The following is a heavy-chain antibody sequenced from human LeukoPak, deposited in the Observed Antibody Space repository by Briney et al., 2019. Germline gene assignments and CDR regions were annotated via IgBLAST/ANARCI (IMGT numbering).Heavy chain of an antibody. Sequence: PSETLSLTCTVSGGSISRSHWSWIRQPPGKGLEWIGYISYSGSTNYNPSLRSRVTISKDTFKNQFSLKLSSVTAADTAVYYCARLCSSTSCYVSFDIWGQGTMVTVSS. CDR2: ISYSGST. D-gene: IGHD2-2*01. CDR1: GGSISRSH. V-gene: IGHV4-59*08. J-gene: IGHJ3*02. CDR3: ARLCSSTSCYVSFDI.